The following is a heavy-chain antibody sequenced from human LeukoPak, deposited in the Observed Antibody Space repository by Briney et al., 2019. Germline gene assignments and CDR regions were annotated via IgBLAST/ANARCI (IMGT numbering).Heavy chain of an antibody. CDR3: ARFDYYDSSGVDY. CDR1: GGSFSVYY. J-gene: IGHJ4*02. V-gene: IGHV3-11*04. Sequence: LSLTCAVYGGSFSVYYWSWIRQPPGKGLEWVSYISSSGSTIYYADSVKGRFTISRDNAKNSLYLQMNSLRAEDTAVYYCARFDYYDSSGVDYWGQGTLVTVSS. CDR2: ISSSGSTI. D-gene: IGHD3-22*01.